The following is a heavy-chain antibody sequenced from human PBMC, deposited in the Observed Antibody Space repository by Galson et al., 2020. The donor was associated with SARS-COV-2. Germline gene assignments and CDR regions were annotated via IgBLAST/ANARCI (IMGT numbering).Heavy chain of an antibody. CDR3: ARRHRDYCSGGSCYSDWFDP. Sequence: KIGESLKISCKGSGNSFTSYWIGWVRQMPGKGLEWMGIIYPGDSDTRYSPSFQGQVTISADKSISPAYLQWSSRKASDTAMYYCARRHRDYCSGGSCYSDWFDPWGQGTLVTVSS. V-gene: IGHV5-51*01. CDR2: IYPGDSDT. J-gene: IGHJ5*02. D-gene: IGHD2-15*01. CDR1: GNSFTSYW.